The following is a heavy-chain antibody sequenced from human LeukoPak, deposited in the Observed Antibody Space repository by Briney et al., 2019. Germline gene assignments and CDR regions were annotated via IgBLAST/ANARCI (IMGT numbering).Heavy chain of an antibody. V-gene: IGHV3-30*03. J-gene: IGHJ4*02. CDR3: ASLLLYCSGSTCYSDY. Sequence: SGGSLRLSCAASGFTFSSYSMNWVGQAPGKGLEWVAVISSDGKNRYYADSVKGRLTISRDNSKNTLYLQMNSLRAEDTAVYYCASLLLYCSGSTCYSDYWGQGTLVAVSS. D-gene: IGHD2-15*01. CDR2: ISSDGKNR. CDR1: GFTFSSYS.